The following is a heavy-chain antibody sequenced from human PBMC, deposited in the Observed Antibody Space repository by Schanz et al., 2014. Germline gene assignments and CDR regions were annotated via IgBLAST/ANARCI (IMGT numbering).Heavy chain of an antibody. CDR3: AKELYSGSHYGWFDP. J-gene: IGHJ5*02. CDR2: ISGGGGSA. Sequence: EVQLVESGGCLVQPGGSLRLSCAASGFTFNNYDMNWVRLVPGKGLECVSGISGGGGSAYYADSVKGRFTISRDNSKNTLYLQMSSLRAEDTAVYYCAKELYSGSHYGWFDPWGQGTLVTVSS. D-gene: IGHD1-26*01. V-gene: IGHV3-23*04. CDR1: GFTFNNYD.